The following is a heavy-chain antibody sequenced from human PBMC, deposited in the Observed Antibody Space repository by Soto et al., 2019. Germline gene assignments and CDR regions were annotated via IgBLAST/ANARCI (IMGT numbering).Heavy chain of an antibody. J-gene: IGHJ4*02. CDR2: IVVGSGKT. CDR1: GSTFSSSA. Sequence: SVKFSCKASGSTFSSSAIQWVRQARGQPLEWIGWIVVGSGKTDYTHNLQARVTITRDKSTSTAYMELSGLRSEDTAVYYCAATFDSGSYDFGGHPWWGQGALVTVSS. D-gene: IGHD2-21*01. CDR3: AATFDSGSYDFGGHPW. V-gene: IGHV1-58*02.